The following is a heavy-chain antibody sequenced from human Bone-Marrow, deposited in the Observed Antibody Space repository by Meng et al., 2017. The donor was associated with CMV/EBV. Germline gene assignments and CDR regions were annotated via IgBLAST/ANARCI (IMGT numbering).Heavy chain of an antibody. CDR1: GFTVSSNY. CDR2: IYSGGST. V-gene: IGHV3-53*01. CDR3: ARGALDIVVVPAADLYYYYGMDV. D-gene: IGHD2-2*03. J-gene: IGHJ6*02. Sequence: GESLKISCAASGFTVSSNYMSWVRQAPGKGLEWVSVIYSGGSTYYADSVKGRFTISRDNSKNTLYLQMNSLRAEDTAVYYCARGALDIVVVPAADLYYYYGMDVWGQGTTVTVSS.